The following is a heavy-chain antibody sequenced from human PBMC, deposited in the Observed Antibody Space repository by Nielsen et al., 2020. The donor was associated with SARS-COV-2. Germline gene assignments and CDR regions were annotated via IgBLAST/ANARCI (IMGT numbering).Heavy chain of an antibody. Sequence: KVSCKGSGYSFSSYWIGWVRQMPGKGLEWMGIIYPGDSDTRYSPSFQGQVTISADKSITTAYLQWSSLKASDTAMYYCARATYCSSLNCYVGFDPWGQGTLVTVSS. CDR1: GYSFSSYW. V-gene: IGHV5-51*01. J-gene: IGHJ5*02. CDR3: ARATYCSSLNCYVGFDP. CDR2: IYPGDSDT. D-gene: IGHD2-2*01.